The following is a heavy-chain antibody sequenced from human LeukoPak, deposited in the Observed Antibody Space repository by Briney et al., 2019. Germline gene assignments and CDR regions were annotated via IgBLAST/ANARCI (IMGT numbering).Heavy chain of an antibody. Sequence: GGSLRLSCVASGFTFSSYRMNWVRQAPGKGLEWVSSISSSSSHINYVDSVKGRFTISRDNAKNSLYLQMNSLRAEDTAVYYCARVVSASFDFDYWGQGLLVPVCS. J-gene: IGHJ4*02. D-gene: IGHD1-26*01. V-gene: IGHV3-21*01. CDR2: ISSSSSHI. CDR1: GFTFSSYR. CDR3: ARVVSASFDFDY.